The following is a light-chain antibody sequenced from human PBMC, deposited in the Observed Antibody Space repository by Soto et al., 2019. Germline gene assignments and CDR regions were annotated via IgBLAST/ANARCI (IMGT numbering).Light chain of an antibody. V-gene: IGLV2-14*01. Sequence: QSALTQPASVSGSRGQSITISCTGTSSDVGGYNYVSWYQQHPGKAPKLMIYDVSNRPSGVSNRFSGSKSGNTASLTISGLQDEDEADYYCRSYTSSSTLVVFGGGTTLTVL. J-gene: IGLJ2*01. CDR2: DVS. CDR3: RSYTSSSTLVV. CDR1: SSDVGGYNY.